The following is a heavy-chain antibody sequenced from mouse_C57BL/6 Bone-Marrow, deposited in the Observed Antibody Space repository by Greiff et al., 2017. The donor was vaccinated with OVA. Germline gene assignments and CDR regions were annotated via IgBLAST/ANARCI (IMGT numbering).Heavy chain of an antibody. CDR1: GFNIKDDY. Sequence: EVQLQQSGAELVRPGASVKLSCTASGFNIKDDYMHWVKQRPEQGLEWIGWIDPENGDTECASKFQGKATITADTSSNTAYLQLSSLTSEDTAVYYCTTLLGFAYWGQGTLVTVSA. CDR3: TTLLGFAY. CDR2: IDPENGDT. V-gene: IGHV14-4*01. J-gene: IGHJ3*01.